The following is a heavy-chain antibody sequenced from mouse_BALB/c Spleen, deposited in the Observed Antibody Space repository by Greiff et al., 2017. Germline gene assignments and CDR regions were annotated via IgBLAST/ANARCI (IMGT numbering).Heavy chain of an antibody. CDR1: GFTFSSYT. D-gene: IGHD2-3*01. CDR3: ARCYYYYAMDY. Sequence: EVMLVESGGGLVQPGGSLKLSCAASGFTFSSYTMSWVRQTPEKRLEWVAYISNGGGSTYYPDTVKGRFTISRDNAKNTLYLQMSSLKSEDTAMYYCARCYYYYAMDYWGQGTSVTVSS. V-gene: IGHV5-12-2*01. J-gene: IGHJ4*01. CDR2: ISNGGGST.